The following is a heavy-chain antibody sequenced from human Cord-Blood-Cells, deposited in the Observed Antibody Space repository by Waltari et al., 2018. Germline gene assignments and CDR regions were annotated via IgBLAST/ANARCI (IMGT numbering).Heavy chain of an antibody. CDR2: MNPNSGNT. V-gene: IGHV1-8*01. Sequence: QVQLVQSGAEVKKPGASVKVSCKASGYTFTSYDINWVRQATGQGLEWMGWMNPNSGNTGYAQKFQGRVTMTRNTSTSTAYMELSSLRSEDTAVYYCARSRNWDREADAFDIWGQGTMVTVSS. D-gene: IGHD1-1*01. J-gene: IGHJ3*02. CDR1: GYTFTSYD. CDR3: ARSRNWDREADAFDI.